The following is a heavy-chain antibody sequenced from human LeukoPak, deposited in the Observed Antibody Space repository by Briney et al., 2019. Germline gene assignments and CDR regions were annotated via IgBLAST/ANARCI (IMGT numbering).Heavy chain of an antibody. CDR1: GFTFSSYG. CDR3: AKDRLYCSGGSCYSGYYGMDV. CDR2: ISYDGSNK. V-gene: IGHV3-30*18. D-gene: IGHD2-15*01. J-gene: IGHJ6*02. Sequence: QPGGSLRLSCAASGFTFSSYGMHWVRQAPGKGLEGVAVISYDGSNKYYADSVRGRFTISRDNSKNTLYLQMNSLRAEDTAVYYCAKDRLYCSGGSCYSGYYGMDVWGQGTTVTVSS.